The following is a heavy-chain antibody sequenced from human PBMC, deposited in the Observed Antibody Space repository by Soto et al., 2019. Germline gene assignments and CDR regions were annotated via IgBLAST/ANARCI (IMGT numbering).Heavy chain of an antibody. Sequence: ASVKVSCKASGYTFTSYGISWVRQAPGQGLEWMGWISAYNGNTNYAQKLQGRVTMTTDTSTSTAYMELRSLRSDDTAVYYCARGRGLYCSSTSCYAEAWFDPWGQGTLVTVS. V-gene: IGHV1-18*01. CDR1: GYTFTSYG. J-gene: IGHJ5*02. CDR2: ISAYNGNT. D-gene: IGHD2-2*01. CDR3: ARGRGLYCSSTSCYAEAWFDP.